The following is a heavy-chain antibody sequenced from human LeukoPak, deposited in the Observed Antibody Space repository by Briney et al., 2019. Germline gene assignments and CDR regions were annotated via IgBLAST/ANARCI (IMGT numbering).Heavy chain of an antibody. CDR2: INSDGSST. Sequence: GGSLRLSCAASGFTFSSYWMHWVRQAPGKGLVWVSRINSDGSSTSYADSVEGRFTISRDNAKNTLYLQMNSLRAEDTAVYYCASDYGEEGGDAFDIWGQGTMVTVSS. CDR1: GFTFSSYW. CDR3: ASDYGEEGGDAFDI. J-gene: IGHJ3*02. D-gene: IGHD4-17*01. V-gene: IGHV3-74*01.